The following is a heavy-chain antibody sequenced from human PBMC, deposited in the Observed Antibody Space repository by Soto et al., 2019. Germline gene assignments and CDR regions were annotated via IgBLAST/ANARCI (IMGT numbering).Heavy chain of an antibody. V-gene: IGHV1-18*01. D-gene: IGHD2-8*01. Sequence: QVQLVPSGAEVKKPGASVKVSCKASGYTFTSYGISWVRQPPGQGLEWMGWISADNGNTNYAQKLKCRVTMTTDTSTSTAYMALRSLRSDDKDVYYCARDRLGRGLYLRATLGVWGQGTLATV. CDR3: ARDRLGRGLYLRATLGV. CDR1: GYTFTSYG. J-gene: IGHJ1*01. CDR2: ISADNGNT.